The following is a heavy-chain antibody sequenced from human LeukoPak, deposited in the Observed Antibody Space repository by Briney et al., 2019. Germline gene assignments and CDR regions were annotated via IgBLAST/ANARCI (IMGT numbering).Heavy chain of an antibody. D-gene: IGHD4-17*01. J-gene: IGHJ4*02. CDR2: LYSNGDT. CDR3: TYGDYPLTY. Sequence: GGSLRLSCAASGLTVTNNYWHWVRQPPGKGPEWISILYSNGDTKYADSVKGRFTFSRDNSKNTPYLQMNGLRAEDTAVYFCTYGDYPLTYWGQGTLVSVSS. V-gene: IGHV3-66*01. CDR1: GLTVTNNY.